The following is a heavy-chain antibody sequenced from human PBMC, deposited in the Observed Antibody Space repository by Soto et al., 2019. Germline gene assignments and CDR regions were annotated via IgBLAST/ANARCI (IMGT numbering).Heavy chain of an antibody. D-gene: IGHD4-17*01. V-gene: IGHV3-23*01. CDR1: GFIFSTFA. CDR3: AKEPTSTVEGAFDL. Sequence: EVQLLESGGGLVQPGGSLRLSVTGSGFIFSTFAMSWFRKAPGKGLEWLSAISASGGNTYYPDSVKGRFTISRDISENTLYLQMSSLGGKDTAVYHCAKEPTSTVEGAFDLWGRGTMVTVSS. J-gene: IGHJ3*01. CDR2: ISASGGNT.